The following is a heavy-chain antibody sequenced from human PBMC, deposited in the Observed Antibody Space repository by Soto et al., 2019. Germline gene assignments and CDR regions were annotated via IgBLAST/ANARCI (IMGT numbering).Heavy chain of an antibody. Sequence: ASVKVSCKASGNTFTSYDINWVRQATGHGLEWMGWINPNSGNIGYAQKFQGGVTMTRDTAIRTAYMEVSRLRSDDTAVYYCARGRASGSYYLLDYWGQGTLVTVSS. CDR3: ARGRASGSYYLLDY. CDR2: INPNSGNI. V-gene: IGHV1-8*01. D-gene: IGHD3-10*01. CDR1: GNTFTSYD. J-gene: IGHJ4*02.